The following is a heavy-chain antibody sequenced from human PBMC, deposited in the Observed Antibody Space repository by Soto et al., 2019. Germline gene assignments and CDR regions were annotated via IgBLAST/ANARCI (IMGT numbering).Heavy chain of an antibody. CDR3: ARRGGGDYLFDS. CDR1: GDSISTSNYY. V-gene: IGHV4-39*07. J-gene: IGHJ4*02. D-gene: IGHD4-17*01. Sequence: QLQLQESGPGLVKPSETLSLTCSVSGDSISTSNYYWGWILQPPGKGLEWIGHIFDGGGTYYNPSLKSRGSISVDTSKSQFSLKLTSITAADTAIYFCARRGGGDYLFDSWGQGILVTVSS. CDR2: IFDGGGT.